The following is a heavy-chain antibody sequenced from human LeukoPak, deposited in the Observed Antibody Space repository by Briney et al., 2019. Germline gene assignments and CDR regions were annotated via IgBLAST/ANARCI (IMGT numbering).Heavy chain of an antibody. CDR2: INWNGGST. Sequence: GGSLTLSCAASGFTFDDYGMSWVRQAPGKGLEWVSGINWNGGSTGYADSVKGRFTISRDNAKNSLYLQMNSPRAEDTALYYCAGVLGCTNGVCPYYYYYYMDVWGKGTTVTVSS. D-gene: IGHD2-8*01. V-gene: IGHV3-20*04. CDR1: GFTFDDYG. CDR3: AGVLGCTNGVCPYYYYYYMDV. J-gene: IGHJ6*03.